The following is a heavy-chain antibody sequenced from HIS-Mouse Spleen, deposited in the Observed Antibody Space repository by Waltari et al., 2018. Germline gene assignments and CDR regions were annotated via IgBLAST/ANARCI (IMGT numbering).Heavy chain of an antibody. J-gene: IGHJ3*02. CDR3: ARDYYDSSGYYGLGFAFDI. Sequence: QVQLVESGGGVVQPGRSLRLSCAASGFTFSSYGMHWVRQSPGTGREWVAVIWYDGSNKYYADSVKGRFTISRDNSKNTLYLQMNSLRAEDTAVYYCARDYYDSSGYYGLGFAFDIWGQGTMVTVSS. D-gene: IGHD3-22*01. V-gene: IGHV3-33*01. CDR2: IWYDGSNK. CDR1: GFTFSSYG.